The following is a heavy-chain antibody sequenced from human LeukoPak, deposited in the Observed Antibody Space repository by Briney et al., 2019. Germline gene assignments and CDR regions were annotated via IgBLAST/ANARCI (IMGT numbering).Heavy chain of an antibody. CDR1: GFSFTTSGVG. Sequence: SGPTLVNPTQTLTLTCTFSGFSFTTSGVGVGWIRQPPGKALEWLALIYWDDDERYSPSLKTRLTVTKDTSKNQVVLTMTNMDPVDTATYYCVHILKYYYETSGFDYWGQGALVTVSS. CDR3: VHILKYYYETSGFDY. CDR2: IYWDDDE. J-gene: IGHJ4*02. D-gene: IGHD3-22*01. V-gene: IGHV2-5*02.